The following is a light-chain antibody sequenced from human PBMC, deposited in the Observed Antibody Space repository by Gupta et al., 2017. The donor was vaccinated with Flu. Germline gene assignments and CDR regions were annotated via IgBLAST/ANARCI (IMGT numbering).Light chain of an antibody. CDR1: SSDVGNSDY. Sequence: QSALTQPASVYGSPGQSITISCTGTSSDVGNSDYVSWYQQDSGKAPKLLIYDVSNRPSGVSSRFSGSKSGNTASLTISGLQAEDETDYYCSSYTSTTTFYVFGTGTKVTVL. V-gene: IGLV2-14*01. J-gene: IGLJ1*01. CDR2: DVS. CDR3: SSYTSTTTFYV.